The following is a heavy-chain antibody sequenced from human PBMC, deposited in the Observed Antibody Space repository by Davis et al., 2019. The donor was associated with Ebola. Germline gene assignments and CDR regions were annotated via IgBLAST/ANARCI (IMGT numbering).Heavy chain of an antibody. CDR3: AKEGNNFHYYMDV. CDR2: IEDEAYNK. V-gene: IGHV3-30*18. J-gene: IGHJ6*03. Sequence: GESLKISCVASGFTFSSYGLHWVRQAPGKGLEWVALIEDEAYNKYYADSVKGRFTISRDDSKNTLYLQMNSLRPDDTAIYYCAKEGNNFHYYMDVWGEGTRVTVTS. CDR1: GFTFSSYG. D-gene: IGHD1-1*01.